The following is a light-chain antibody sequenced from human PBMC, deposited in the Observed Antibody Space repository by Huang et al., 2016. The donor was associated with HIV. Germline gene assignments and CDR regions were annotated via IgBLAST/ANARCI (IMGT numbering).Light chain of an antibody. Sequence: EIVMTQSPATLAVSPGERATLSCRASQGVGSNLAWYQHKPGQAPRLLIYGVSTRATGIPARFRGSGSGTDFTLTISSLQSEDFAVYYCQQYNNWPPVTFGGGTKVEIK. V-gene: IGKV3-15*01. CDR1: QGVGSN. CDR3: QQYNNWPPVT. CDR2: GVS. J-gene: IGKJ4*01.